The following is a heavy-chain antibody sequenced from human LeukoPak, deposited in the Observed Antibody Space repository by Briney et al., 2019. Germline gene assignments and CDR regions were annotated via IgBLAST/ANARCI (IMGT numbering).Heavy chain of an antibody. J-gene: IGHJ4*02. CDR3: ATVYYYDSSGYYYFDY. Sequence: ASVKVSCKVSGYTLTELSMHWVRQAPGKGLEWMGGFDPEDGETIYAQKFQGRVTMTEDTSTDTAYMELNSLRSEDTAVYYCATVYYYDSSGYYYFDYWGQGTLVTVSS. CDR1: GYTLTELS. CDR2: FDPEDGET. D-gene: IGHD3-22*01. V-gene: IGHV1-24*01.